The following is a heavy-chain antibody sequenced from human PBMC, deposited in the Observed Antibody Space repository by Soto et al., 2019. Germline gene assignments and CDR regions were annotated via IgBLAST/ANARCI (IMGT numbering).Heavy chain of an antibody. D-gene: IGHD3-10*01. Sequence: EVQLVESGGGLVKPGGSLRLSCAASGFTFSGHTINWVRQAPGKGLEWVSSVSSSSSYIYYADSVKGRFTVSRDNAEKSLYLQMNSLRADDTAMYYCARCMGFDGSGYAFFDSWGEGTLVTVSS. CDR1: GFTFSGHT. J-gene: IGHJ4*02. CDR2: VSSSSSYI. CDR3: ARCMGFDGSGYAFFDS. V-gene: IGHV3-21*01.